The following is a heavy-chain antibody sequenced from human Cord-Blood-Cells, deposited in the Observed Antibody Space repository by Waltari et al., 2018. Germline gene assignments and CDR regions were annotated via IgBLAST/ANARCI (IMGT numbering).Heavy chain of an antibody. V-gene: IGHV4-34*01. CDR1: GGSFSGYY. CDR3: ARPSSSDWPDDACDI. CDR2: INHSGIA. Sequence: QVQLQQWGAGLLKPSETLSLTCAVYGGSFSGYYWSRIRQPPGKGPEWIGEINHSGIANYNPALKSRDTISIDTSKSQFSQKQSSVAAAHTAVYYCARPSSSDWPDDACDIWGQGTMVTVSS. J-gene: IGHJ3*02. D-gene: IGHD3-9*01.